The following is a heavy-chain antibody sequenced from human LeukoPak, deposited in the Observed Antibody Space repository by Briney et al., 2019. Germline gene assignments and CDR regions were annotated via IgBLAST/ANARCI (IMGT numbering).Heavy chain of an antibody. Sequence: GSLRLSCAASGFTFSSYSMSWVRQAPGKGLEWVSSISSGSTYIYYAASVKGRFTISRDNAKNSLYLHMNSLRAEDTAVYYCAREIYCTSTTCNWFDPWGQGTLVTVSS. CDR3: AREIYCTSTTCNWFDP. J-gene: IGHJ5*02. D-gene: IGHD2-2*01. V-gene: IGHV3-21*01. CDR1: GFTFSSYS. CDR2: ISSGSTYI.